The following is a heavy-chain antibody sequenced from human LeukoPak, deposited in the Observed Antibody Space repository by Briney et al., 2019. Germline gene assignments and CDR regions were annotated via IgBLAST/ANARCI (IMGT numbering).Heavy chain of an antibody. D-gene: IGHD4-23*01. CDR1: GDSISRSPYY. CDR3: ARSYGGHSVCDAFDI. J-gene: IGHJ3*02. CDR2: IYYSGST. V-gene: IGHV4-39*01. Sequence: PSETLSLTCTVSGDSISRSPYYWGRIRQPPGKGLEWIGTIYYSGSTYYNPSLKSRVTISVDTSKNQFSLKLTSVTAADTAVYYCARSYGGHSVCDAFDIWGQGTMVTVSS.